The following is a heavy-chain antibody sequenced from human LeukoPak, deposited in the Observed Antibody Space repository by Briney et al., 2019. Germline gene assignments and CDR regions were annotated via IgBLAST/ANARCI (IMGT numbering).Heavy chain of an antibody. CDR2: INCSGST. Sequence: PSETLLLTCAVYGGSFSDYYWSWIRQPPGKGLGWVGGINCSGSTNDGPSLKSRVTISVETSKNQFSLKLSSVAAADTAVYFCARVGYRYVINDWSRTGLGAYPTKYYYHMDVWDKGTTVTVSS. V-gene: IGHV4-34*01. J-gene: IGHJ6*03. CDR3: ARVGYRYVINDWSRTGLGAYPTKYYYHMDV. D-gene: IGHD5-18*01. CDR1: GGSFSDYY.